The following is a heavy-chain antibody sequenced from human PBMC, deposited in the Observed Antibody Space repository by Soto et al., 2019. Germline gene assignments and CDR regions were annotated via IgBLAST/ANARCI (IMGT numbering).Heavy chain of an antibody. CDR1: GYTFTSYG. CDR2: ISAYNGNT. D-gene: IGHD2-15*01. Sequence: ASVKVSCKASGYTFTSYGISWVRQAPGQGLEWMGWISAYNGNTNYAQKLQGRITITADESTSTAYMELSSLRSDDTAVYYCARPRTVAATTGYSYWRQGNLVPVS. J-gene: IGHJ4*02. V-gene: IGHV1-18*01. CDR3: ARPRTVAATTGYSY.